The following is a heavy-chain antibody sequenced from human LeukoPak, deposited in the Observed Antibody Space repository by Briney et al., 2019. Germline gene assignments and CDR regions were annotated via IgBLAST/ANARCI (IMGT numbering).Heavy chain of an antibody. Sequence: ASVKVSCKSSGHTVTSYDINRVRQATGQGLEWMGWMNPNSGNTGYAQNFQARVTMTRNTSISTAYMELSSLRSEDTAVYYCARPYDTSGRSPNDAFDIWGQGTMVTVSS. D-gene: IGHD3-22*01. CDR3: ARPYDTSGRSPNDAFDI. J-gene: IGHJ3*02. CDR1: GHTVTSYD. V-gene: IGHV1-8*01. CDR2: MNPNSGNT.